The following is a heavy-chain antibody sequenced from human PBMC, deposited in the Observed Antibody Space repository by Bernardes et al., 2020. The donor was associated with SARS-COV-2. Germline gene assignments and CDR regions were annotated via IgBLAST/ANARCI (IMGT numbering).Heavy chain of an antibody. Sequence: ASVKVSCKASGYTFTSYYMHWVRQAPGQGLEWMGIINPSGGSTNYAQKFQGRVTMTRDTSTSTVYMELSSLRSEDTAVYYCAREDYYDSSGYYYYYGMDVWGQGTTVTVSS. V-gene: IGHV1-46*01. CDR1: GYTFTSYY. CDR2: INPSGGST. D-gene: IGHD3-22*01. J-gene: IGHJ6*02. CDR3: AREDYYDSSGYYYYYGMDV.